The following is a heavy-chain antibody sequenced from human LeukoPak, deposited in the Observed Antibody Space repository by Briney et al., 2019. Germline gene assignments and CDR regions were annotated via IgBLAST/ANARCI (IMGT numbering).Heavy chain of an antibody. CDR2: ISYDGSNI. CDR3: VRSYCSGGSCYSRYYYYGMDV. CDR1: GFTFSSYA. D-gene: IGHD2-15*01. Sequence: GGSLRLSCAASGFTFSSYAMRWVRQAPGKGLEWVAFISYDGSNIYYADSVKGRFTIYRDNPKNTLYLQMNSLRAEDTSVYFLVRSYCSGGSCYSRYYYYGMDVWGEPTMATVSS. J-gene: IGHJ6*01. V-gene: IGHV3-30*04.